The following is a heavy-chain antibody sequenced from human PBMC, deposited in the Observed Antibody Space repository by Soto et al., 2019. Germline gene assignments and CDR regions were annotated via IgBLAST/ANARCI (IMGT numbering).Heavy chain of an antibody. J-gene: IGHJ3*02. CDR1: GFTFNSYA. D-gene: IGHD6-19*01. V-gene: IGHV3-23*01. Sequence: EVQLLESGGGLVQPGGSLRLSCAASGFTFNSYALSWVRQAPGKGLEWVSTISGSGARTYYADPVKGRSTISRDNSNNPGYLTENILPSVAPAVSYCAKGGGDYSRGWYAAFDIWGQGTVVTVSS. CDR3: AKGGGDYSRGWYAAFDI. CDR2: ISGSGART.